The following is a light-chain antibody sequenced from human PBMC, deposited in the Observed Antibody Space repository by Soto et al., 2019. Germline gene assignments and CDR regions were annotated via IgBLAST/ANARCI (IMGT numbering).Light chain of an antibody. Sequence: EIVMTHSPATLSVSPGERATLSCRASQSVSSNLAWYQQKPGQAPRLLIYGASTRATGIPVRFSGSGSGTAFTLTISSLQSEDFAVYYCQQYYNWPPWTFGQGTKVDIK. J-gene: IGKJ1*01. CDR2: GAS. CDR3: QQYYNWPPWT. V-gene: IGKV3-15*01. CDR1: QSVSSN.